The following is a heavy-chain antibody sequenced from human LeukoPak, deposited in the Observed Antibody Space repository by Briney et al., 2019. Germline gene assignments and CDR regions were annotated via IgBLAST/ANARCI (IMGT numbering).Heavy chain of an antibody. J-gene: IGHJ5*02. CDR3: ARHEYSGSYYGLSWFDP. Sequence: SETLSLTCTVSGGSISSSGYYWGWIRQPPGKGLEWIASIYYSGSTYYNPSLKSRVTISVDTSKNQLSLKLSSLTAADTAVYYCARHEYSGSYYGLSWFDPWGQGTLVTVSS. CDR1: GGSISSSGYY. V-gene: IGHV4-39*01. D-gene: IGHD1-26*01. CDR2: IYYSGST.